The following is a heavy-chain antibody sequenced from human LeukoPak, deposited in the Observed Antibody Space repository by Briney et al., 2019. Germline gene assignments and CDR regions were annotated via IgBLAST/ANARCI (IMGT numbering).Heavy chain of an antibody. CDR2: ISYDGLNK. Sequence: GGSLRLSCAASGITISNYGVHWVRQAPGKGLEWLAVISYDGLNKNYADSVKGRFSISRDNSKNTLYLQMSSLRAEDTAIYYCAKELQWHLRSYHFDYWGPGTLVPVSS. CDR3: AKELQWHLRSYHFDY. CDR1: GITISNYG. D-gene: IGHD6-19*01. V-gene: IGHV3-30*18. J-gene: IGHJ4*02.